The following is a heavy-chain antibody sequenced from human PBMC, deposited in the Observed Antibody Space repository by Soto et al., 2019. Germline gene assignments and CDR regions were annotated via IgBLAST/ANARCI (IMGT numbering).Heavy chain of an antibody. D-gene: IGHD3-22*01. CDR1: GDSISSSTYY. CDR2: IFYGGST. V-gene: IGHV4-39*01. CDR3: ASPEGYYDSSGYTLDY. J-gene: IGHJ4*02. Sequence: QLQLQESGPGLVKPSETLSLTCTVSGDSISSSTYYWGWIRQPPGKGLEWIGSIFYGGSTYYNPSLQTRATLSVDTSTNQFSLNLSSVTAADTAVYYCASPEGYYDSSGYTLDYWGQGILVTVSS.